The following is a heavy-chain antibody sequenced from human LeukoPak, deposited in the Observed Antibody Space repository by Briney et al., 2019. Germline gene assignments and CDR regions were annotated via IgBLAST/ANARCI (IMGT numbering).Heavy chain of an antibody. CDR2: IHYSGDT. Sequence: PSETLSLTCSVSGGTISTNYWSWIRQPPGRGLEWIGYIHYSGDTNYNPSLKSRVTLSTDTSKNQFSLKLSSVTAADTAMYYCAGHFCCGGSCYFSHWFDPWGQGILVTVSS. CDR3: AGHFCCGGSCYFSHWFDP. V-gene: IGHV4-59*08. CDR1: GGTISTNY. J-gene: IGHJ5*02. D-gene: IGHD2-15*01.